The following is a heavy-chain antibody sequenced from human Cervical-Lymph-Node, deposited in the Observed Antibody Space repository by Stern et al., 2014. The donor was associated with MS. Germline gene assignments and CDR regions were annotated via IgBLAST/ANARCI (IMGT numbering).Heavy chain of an antibody. CDR2: IIPSFGTT. Sequence: QVQLGQSGAAVKKPGSSVKVSCQTSGDTFTRHAINWVRQAPGQGLEWMGGIIPSFGTTNYAQNFRNRVTITENASTNAVYVELSSLTSEDAAVYFGARAGGSALGYYVDYWGQGTLVTVSS. D-gene: IGHD1-26*01. J-gene: IGHJ4*02. CDR1: GDTFTRHA. V-gene: IGHV1-69*01. CDR3: ARAGGSALGYYVDY.